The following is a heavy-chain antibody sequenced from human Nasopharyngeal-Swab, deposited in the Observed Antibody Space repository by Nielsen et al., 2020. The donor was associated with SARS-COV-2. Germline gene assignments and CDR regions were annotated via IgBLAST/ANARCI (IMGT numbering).Heavy chain of an antibody. CDR2: ISGSGGST. CDR3: AKPATTGTSYFDY. CDR1: GFTFSSYE. D-gene: IGHD1-1*01. J-gene: IGHJ4*02. V-gene: IGHV3-23*01. Sequence: GESLKISCAASGFTFSSYEMNWVRQAPGKGLEWVSAISGSGGSTYYADSVKGRFTISRDNSKNTLYLQMNSLRAEDAAVYYCAKPATTGTSYFDYWGQGTLVTASS.